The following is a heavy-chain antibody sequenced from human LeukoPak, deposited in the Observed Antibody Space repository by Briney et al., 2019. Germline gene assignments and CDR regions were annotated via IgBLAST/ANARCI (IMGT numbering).Heavy chain of an antibody. V-gene: IGHV1-69*05. D-gene: IGHD6-13*01. J-gene: IGHJ4*02. CDR2: IIPIFGTA. CDR1: GYTFTSYA. CDR3: ARERPPGDSSNWFLEGYFDI. Sequence: ASVKVSCKASGYTFTSYAITWVRQAPGQGLEWMGRIIPIFGTANYAQKFQGRVTITTDESTSTAYMELSTLRSDDTAVYYCARERPPGDSSNWFLEGYFDIWGQGTLVTVSS.